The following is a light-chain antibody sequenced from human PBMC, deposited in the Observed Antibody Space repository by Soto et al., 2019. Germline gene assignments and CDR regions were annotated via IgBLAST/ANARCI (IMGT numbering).Light chain of an antibody. CDR2: YDS. Sequence: SYELTQPPSVSVAPGQTARITCGGTNIGSKSVHWYQQKPGQAPVLVIYYDSDRPSGIPERFSGSNSGNTATLTISRVEAEDEAYYYCQVWDSSSDQHYGFGTVTKVTLL. CDR3: QVWDSSSDQHYG. V-gene: IGLV3-21*04. J-gene: IGLJ1*01. CDR1: NIGSKS.